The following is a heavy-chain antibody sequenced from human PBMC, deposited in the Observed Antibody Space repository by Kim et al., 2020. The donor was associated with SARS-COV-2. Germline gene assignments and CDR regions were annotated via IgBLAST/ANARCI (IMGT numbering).Heavy chain of an antibody. CDR2: INHSGST. Sequence: SETLSLTCAVYGGSFSGYYWSWIRQPPGKGLEWIGEINHSGSTNYNPSLKSRVTISVDTSKNQFSLKLSSVTAADTAVYYCARSRHPRSIVATITWRGGGYYFDYWGQGTLVTVSS. J-gene: IGHJ4*02. CDR3: ARSRHPRSIVATITWRGGGYYFDY. D-gene: IGHD5-12*01. V-gene: IGHV4-34*01. CDR1: GGSFSGYY.